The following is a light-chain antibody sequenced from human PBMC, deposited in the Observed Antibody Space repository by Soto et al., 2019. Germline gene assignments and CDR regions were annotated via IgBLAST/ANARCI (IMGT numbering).Light chain of an antibody. CDR1: SSDVGGFNY. CDR3: SSYTSSSTLGV. J-gene: IGLJ1*01. Sequence: QSALPQPASVSGSPGQSITISCTGTSSDVGGFNYVSWYQQHPGKAPKLMIYEVSNRPSGVSNRFSGSKSGNTASLTISGLQAEDEADYYCSSYTSSSTLGVFGTGTKLTVL. V-gene: IGLV2-14*01. CDR2: EVS.